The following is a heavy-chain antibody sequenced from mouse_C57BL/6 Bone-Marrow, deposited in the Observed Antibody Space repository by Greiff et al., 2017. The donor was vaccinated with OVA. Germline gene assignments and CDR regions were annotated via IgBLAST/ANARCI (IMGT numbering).Heavy chain of an antibody. CDR1: GYAFTNYL. CDR2: INPGSGGT. Sequence: VQPQQSGAELVRPGTSVKVSCKASGYAFTNYLIEWVKQRPGQGLEWIGVINPGSGGTNYNEKFKGKATLTADKSSSTAYMQLSSLTSEDSAVYFCASPLYYYAMDYWGQGTSVTVSS. CDR3: ASPLYYYAMDY. V-gene: IGHV1-54*01. J-gene: IGHJ4*01.